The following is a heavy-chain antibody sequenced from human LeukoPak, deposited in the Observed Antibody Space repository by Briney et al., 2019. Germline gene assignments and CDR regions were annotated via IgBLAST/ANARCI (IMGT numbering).Heavy chain of an antibody. J-gene: IGHJ6*02. CDR2: ISSSSSYI. CDR3: ARDLNYDYVWGSYRYRYYYYGVDV. Sequence: PRGSLRLSCAASGFTFSSYSMNWDRQAPGKGLEWVSSISSSSSYIYYADSVKGRFTISRDNAKNSLYLQMNSLRAEDTAVYYCARDLNYDYVWGSYRYRYYYYGVDVWGQGTTVTVSS. V-gene: IGHV3-21*01. D-gene: IGHD3-16*02. CDR1: GFTFSSYS.